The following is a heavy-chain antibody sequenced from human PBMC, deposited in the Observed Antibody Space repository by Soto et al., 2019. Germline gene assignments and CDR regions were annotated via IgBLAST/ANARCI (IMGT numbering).Heavy chain of an antibody. Sequence: ASVKVSCKASGYTFTSYYMHWVRQAPGQGLEWMGIINPSGGSTRYAQKFQDRVTMTRNTSINTAYMELSSLRSEDTAVYYCARGFYLGGVDYWGQRTLVTVSS. J-gene: IGHJ4*02. CDR3: ARGFYLGGVDY. V-gene: IGHV1-46*01. CDR1: GYTFTSYY. CDR2: INPSGGST.